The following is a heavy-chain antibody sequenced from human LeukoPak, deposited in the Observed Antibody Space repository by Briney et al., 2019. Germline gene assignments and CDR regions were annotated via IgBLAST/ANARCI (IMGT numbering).Heavy chain of an antibody. J-gene: IGHJ4*02. CDR2: INPSGGST. CDR1: GYTFTSYY. D-gene: IGHD6-19*01. CDR3: AREGIAVAGTGPFDY. V-gene: IGHV1-46*01. Sequence: GASVKVSCKASGYTFTSYYMHWVRQAPGQGLEWMGIINPSGGSTSYAQKFQGRVTMTRDTSTSTVYMEPSSLRSEDTAVYYCAREGIAVAGTGPFDYWGQGTLVTVSS.